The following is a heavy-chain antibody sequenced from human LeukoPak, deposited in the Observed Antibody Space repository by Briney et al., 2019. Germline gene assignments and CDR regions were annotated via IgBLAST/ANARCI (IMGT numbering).Heavy chain of an antibody. CDR3: ARSGGDGYCSTTLCRAASD. Sequence: GASVKVSCKASGYTFSSYDINRVRQATGQGLEWMGWMNPNSGNTGYAQKFQGRVTMTRNTSISTAYMELSSLRSEDTAVYYCARSGGDGYCSTTLCRAASDWGQGTLVTVSS. CDR2: MNPNSGNT. CDR1: GYTFSSYD. V-gene: IGHV1-8*01. D-gene: IGHD2-2*01. J-gene: IGHJ4*02.